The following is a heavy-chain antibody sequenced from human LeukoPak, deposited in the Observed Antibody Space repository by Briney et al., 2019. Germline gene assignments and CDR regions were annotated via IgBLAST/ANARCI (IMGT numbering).Heavy chain of an antibody. J-gene: IGHJ4*02. CDR2: ISPSGVTT. Sequence: GSLRLSCAASEFTFSNYAMTWVRQAPGKGLEWVSGISPSGVTTYYADSVKGRFTISRDNSKNTLYLQMNSLRAEDTAVYYCAKSSWFGELFSFDYWGQGTLVTVSS. CDR1: EFTFSNYA. D-gene: IGHD3-10*01. V-gene: IGHV3-23*01. CDR3: AKSSWFGELFSFDY.